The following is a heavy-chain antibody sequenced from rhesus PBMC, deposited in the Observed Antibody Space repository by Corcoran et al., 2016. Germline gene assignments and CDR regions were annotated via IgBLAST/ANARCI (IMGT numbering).Heavy chain of an antibody. CDR1: GFTFDDYA. Sequence: DVQLVESGGGLVQPGGSLILSCAASGFTFDDYAMSWVRQAPWKGLEWGARISWDGGSTYYADSVNGRFTISRDNAKNSLFLQMDRLRAEDTAVYYCTMVVVNYWGQGVLVTVSS. CDR3: TMVVVNY. D-gene: IGHD2-21*01. J-gene: IGHJ4*01. V-gene: IGHV3-134*01. CDR2: ISWDGGST.